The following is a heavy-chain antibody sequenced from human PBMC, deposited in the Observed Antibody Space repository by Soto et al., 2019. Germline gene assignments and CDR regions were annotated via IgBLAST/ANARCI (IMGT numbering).Heavy chain of an antibody. Sequence: EAQLVESGGGLVQPGGSLRLSWTGSGIDLSIYWMHWVRQAPGKGLVWVSRINPESTTISYADSVKGRFTISRDNAENTLFLHMNSLSAEDTGVYYCTKDTFGGRDSWGQGTLVTVSS. D-gene: IGHD2-15*01. J-gene: IGHJ4*02. V-gene: IGHV3-74*01. CDR2: INPESTTI. CDR3: TKDTFGGRDS. CDR1: GIDLSIYW.